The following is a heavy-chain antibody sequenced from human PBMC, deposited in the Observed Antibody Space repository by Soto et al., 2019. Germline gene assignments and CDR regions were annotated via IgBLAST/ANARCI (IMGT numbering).Heavy chain of an antibody. Sequence: EVQLVESGGGLVKPGGSPRLSCAASGFTFSSYSMNWVRQAPGKGLEWVSSISSSSNYIYYADSVKGRFTISRDNAKNSQYLQMTSLRAEDTSVYYCARDLVGATIWGQGTLVTVSS. J-gene: IGHJ4*02. CDR1: GFTFSSYS. D-gene: IGHD1-26*01. V-gene: IGHV3-21*01. CDR2: ISSSSNYI. CDR3: ARDLVGATI.